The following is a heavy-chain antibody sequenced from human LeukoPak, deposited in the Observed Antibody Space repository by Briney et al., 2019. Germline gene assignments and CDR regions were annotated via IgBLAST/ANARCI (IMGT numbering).Heavy chain of an antibody. V-gene: IGHV4-39*07. Sequence: SETLSLTCTVSGGSISSSSYYWGWIRQPPGKGLEWIGSIYYSGSTYYNPSLKSRVTISVDTSKNQFSLKLSSVTAADTAVYYCARSALDGGIFDYWGQGTLVTVSS. D-gene: IGHD2-15*01. CDR3: ARSALDGGIFDY. J-gene: IGHJ4*02. CDR1: GGSISSSSYY. CDR2: IYYSGST.